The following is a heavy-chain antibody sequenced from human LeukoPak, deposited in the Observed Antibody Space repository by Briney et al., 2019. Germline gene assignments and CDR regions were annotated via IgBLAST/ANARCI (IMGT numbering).Heavy chain of an antibody. CDR2: IIPNLGTT. CDR3: ATTNDGGGYQWGDFFDF. CDR1: GGTSNSHA. J-gene: IGHJ4*02. Sequence: ASVKVSCKASGGTSNSHAISWVRQAPGQGLEWMGRIIPNLGTTNRAQNFQDRVTLTADKSTNTAHMELTSLTSDDTVVYYCATTNDGGGYQWGDFFDFWGQGTLVTVSS. D-gene: IGHD3-22*01. V-gene: IGHV1-69*04.